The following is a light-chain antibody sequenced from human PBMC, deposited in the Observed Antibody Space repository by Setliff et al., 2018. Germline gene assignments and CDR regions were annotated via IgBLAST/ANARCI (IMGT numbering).Light chain of an antibody. CDR1: SSDVGGYNY. J-gene: IGLJ3*02. Sequence: QSALAQPASVSGSPGQSITTSCTGTSSDVGGYNYVSWYQQHPGKAPKLMTYDVSNRPSGVSNRFSGSKSGNTASLTISGLQAEDEADYYCSSYTSSRTLVFGGGTKVTVL. CDR2: DVS. CDR3: SSYTSSRTLV. V-gene: IGLV2-14*03.